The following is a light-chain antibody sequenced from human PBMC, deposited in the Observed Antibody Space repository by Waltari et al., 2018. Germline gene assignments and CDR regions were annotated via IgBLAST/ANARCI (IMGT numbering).Light chain of an antibody. J-gene: IGKJ1*01. CDR1: QSVGSA. CDR3: QQYTNWPRT. Sequence: EIVMTQSPATLSLSPGERATLSCRASQSVGSALVWYQQKPGQAPRLLIYGASARATGIPARFSGSGSGTEFTLTISSLQSEDFAVYYCQQYTNWPRTFGQGTKVEVK. CDR2: GAS. V-gene: IGKV3-15*01.